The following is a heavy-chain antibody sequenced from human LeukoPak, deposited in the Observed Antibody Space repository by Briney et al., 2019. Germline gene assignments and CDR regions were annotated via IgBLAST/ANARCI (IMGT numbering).Heavy chain of an antibody. J-gene: IGHJ4*02. Sequence: GGSLRLSCAASGFTFSSYAMSWVRQAPGKGLEWGSAISGSGGSTYYADSVKGRFTISRDNSKNTLYLQMNSLRAEDTAVYYCATPPPTYYDILTGSIFDYWGQGTLVTVSS. V-gene: IGHV3-23*01. CDR3: ATPPPTYYDILTGSIFDY. CDR1: GFTFSSYA. D-gene: IGHD3-9*01. CDR2: ISGSGGST.